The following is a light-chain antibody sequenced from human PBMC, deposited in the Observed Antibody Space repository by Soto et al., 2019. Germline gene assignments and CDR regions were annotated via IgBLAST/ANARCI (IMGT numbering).Light chain of an antibody. CDR2: AAS. J-gene: IGKJ1*01. Sequence: DIQMTQSPSSVSASVGDRFTITCRASQGISSWLAWYQQKPGKAPKLLIYAASSLESGVPSRFSGSGSATEFTLTISSLQPDDFATYYCQQYSIYPWTFGQGTKVDI. CDR3: QQYSIYPWT. V-gene: IGKV1D-16*01. CDR1: QGISSW.